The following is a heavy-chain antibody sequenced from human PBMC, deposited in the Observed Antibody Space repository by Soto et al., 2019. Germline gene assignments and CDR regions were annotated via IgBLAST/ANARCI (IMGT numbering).Heavy chain of an antibody. V-gene: IGHV1-69*06. D-gene: IGHD3-3*01. CDR1: GGTFSSYA. CDR3: ASPTREWLPPARDYYYGMDV. Sequence: QVRLVQSGAEVKKPGSSVKVSCKASGGTFSSYAISWVRQAPGQGLEWMGGIIPIFGTANYAQKFQGRVTITADKSTSTAYMELSSLRSEDTAVYYCASPTREWLPPARDYYYGMDVWGQGTTVTVSS. J-gene: IGHJ6*02. CDR2: IIPIFGTA.